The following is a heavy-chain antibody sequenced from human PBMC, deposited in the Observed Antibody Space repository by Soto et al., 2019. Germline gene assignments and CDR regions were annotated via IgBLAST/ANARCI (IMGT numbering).Heavy chain of an antibody. J-gene: IGHJ5*02. CDR2: ISYSGNT. D-gene: IGHD2-8*01. V-gene: IGHV4-59*01. CDR3: ARAPMVLSRSYFDP. Sequence: SETLSLTCTVSGGSISNFYWSWIRQPPGKGLEWIGYISYSGNTNYNPSLKSRVSISVDTSKNQLSLNLTSVTAADTAVYYCARAPMVLSRSYFDPWGQGTPVTVSS. CDR1: GGSISNFY.